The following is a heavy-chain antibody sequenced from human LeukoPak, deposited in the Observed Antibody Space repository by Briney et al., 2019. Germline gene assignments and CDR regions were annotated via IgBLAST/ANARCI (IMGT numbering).Heavy chain of an antibody. Sequence: SETLSLTCTVSGGSISSSSYYWGWIRQPPGKGLEWIGSIYYSGSTYYNPSLKSRVTISVDTSKNQFSLKLSSVTAADTAVYYCASQQRVYDSNGYYGGHFDYWGQGTLVTVSS. V-gene: IGHV4-39*01. D-gene: IGHD3-22*01. J-gene: IGHJ4*02. CDR2: IYYSGST. CDR3: ASQQRVYDSNGYYGGHFDY. CDR1: GGSISSSSYY.